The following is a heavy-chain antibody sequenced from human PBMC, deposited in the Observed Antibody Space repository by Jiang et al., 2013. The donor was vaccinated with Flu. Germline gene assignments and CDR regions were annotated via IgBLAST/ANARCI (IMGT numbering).Heavy chain of an antibody. Sequence: GLVKPSQTLALTCTVSGGSIDTAGYYWSWIHQFPGKALEWIGYIYHSGNTFYNPSLGSRLTXKVDTSKNQFSLKLSSVTAADTAVYYCARYTYYYDSSGSNEYYFDYWGQGTLVTVSS. D-gene: IGHD3-22*01. CDR3: ARYTYYYDSSGSNEYYFDY. V-gene: IGHV4-31*03. CDR2: IYHSGNT. J-gene: IGHJ4*02. CDR1: GGSIDTAGYY.